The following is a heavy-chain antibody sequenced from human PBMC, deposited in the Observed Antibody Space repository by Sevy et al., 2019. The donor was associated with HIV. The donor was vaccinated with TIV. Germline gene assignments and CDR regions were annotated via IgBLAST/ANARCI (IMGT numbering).Heavy chain of an antibody. CDR1: GYSFTGFY. D-gene: IGHD3-10*01. Sequence: SSVKVSCKASGYSFTGFYIHWMRQAPGQGLEWMGWINPNNGDAKYAQKYQGRVTMTRDTSATTTYMDLTSLRSDDTAMYYCVRGYFGSGSYRLLYWGQGAPVTVSS. V-gene: IGHV1-2*02. CDR3: VRGYFGSGSYRLLY. J-gene: IGHJ4*02. CDR2: INPNNGDA.